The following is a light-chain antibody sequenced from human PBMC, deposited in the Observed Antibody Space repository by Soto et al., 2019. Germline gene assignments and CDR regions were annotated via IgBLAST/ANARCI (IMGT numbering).Light chain of an antibody. Sequence: QSVLTQPPSTTGTPGQRVTISCSGRTSNIGYNFVYWYQHLPGTAPKLLIYRNDERPSGVPDRFSGSKSGTSASLAISGLRSEDEADYYCVAWDGSLSAWVFGGGTKLTVL. V-gene: IGLV1-47*01. CDR3: VAWDGSLSAWV. J-gene: IGLJ3*02. CDR1: TSNIGYNF. CDR2: RND.